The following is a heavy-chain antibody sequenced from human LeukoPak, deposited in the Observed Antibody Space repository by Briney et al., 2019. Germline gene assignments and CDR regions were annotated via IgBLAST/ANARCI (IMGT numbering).Heavy chain of an antibody. CDR1: GFTFSHFW. V-gene: IGHV3-7*01. CDR3: ATERNWAFDY. D-gene: IGHD7-27*01. J-gene: IGHJ4*02. Sequence: PGGSLRLSCAASGFTFSHFWVSWVRQAPEKGLEWVATIKPDGSEGHYVDSVKGRFTISRDNAKNSLYLQMNSLRAEDTAVYYCATERNWAFDYWGQGTLVTVSS. CDR2: IKPDGSEG.